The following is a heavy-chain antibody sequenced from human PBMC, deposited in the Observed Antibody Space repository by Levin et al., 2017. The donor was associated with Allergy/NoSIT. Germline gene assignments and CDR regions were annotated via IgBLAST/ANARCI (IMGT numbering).Heavy chain of an antibody. CDR3: ARDRTYYDILTGYSHFDY. CDR2: ISYDGSNK. V-gene: IGHV3-30-3*01. CDR1: GFTFSSYA. J-gene: IGHJ4*02. D-gene: IGHD3-9*01. Sequence: GESLKISCAASGFTFSSYAMHWVRQAPGKGLEWVAVISYDGSNKYYADSVKGRFTISRDNSKNTLYLQMNSLRAEDTAVYYCARDRTYYDILTGYSHFDYWGQGTLVTVSS.